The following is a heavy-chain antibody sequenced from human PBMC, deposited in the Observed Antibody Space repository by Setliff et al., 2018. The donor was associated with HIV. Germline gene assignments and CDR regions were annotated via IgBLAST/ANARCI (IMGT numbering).Heavy chain of an antibody. D-gene: IGHD6-6*01. CDR1: NGSINSGSYY. CDR2: TYTSENT. V-gene: IGHV4-61*02. CDR3: AREYSSSSANWYFDL. J-gene: IGHJ2*01. Sequence: LSLTCTVPNGSINSGSYYWSWIRQPAGKRLEWIGRTYTSENTNYNPSFKSRVTISVDVSKNQFYLKLSSVTAADTAVYYCAREYSSSSANWYFDLWGRGTLVTVSS.